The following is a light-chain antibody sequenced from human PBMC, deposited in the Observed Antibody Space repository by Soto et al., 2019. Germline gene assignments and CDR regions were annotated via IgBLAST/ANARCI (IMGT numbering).Light chain of an antibody. Sequence: QSVLTQPPSASGTPGQRVTISCSGSYSNIGSNTVNWYQQLPGKAPKLLIYSNKERPSGVPDRFSGSRSGTSASLAISGLQSEDEAEYYCAAWEDSLSGPVFGGGTKLTVL. V-gene: IGLV1-44*01. CDR3: AAWEDSLSGPV. CDR2: SNK. J-gene: IGLJ2*01. CDR1: YSNIGSNT.